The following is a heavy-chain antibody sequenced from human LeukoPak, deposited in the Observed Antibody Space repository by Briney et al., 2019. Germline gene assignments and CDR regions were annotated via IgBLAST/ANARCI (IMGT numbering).Heavy chain of an antibody. J-gene: IGHJ6*03. CDR1: GGTFSSYA. CDR3: AREEEIAAAGTVRNYYYYMDV. V-gene: IGHV1-69*06. D-gene: IGHD6-13*01. Sequence: SVKVSCKASGGTFSSYAISWVRQAPGQGLEWMGGIIPIFGTANYAQKFQGRVTITAEKSTSTAYMELSSVICEDTAVYYCAREEEIAAAGTVRNYYYYMDVWGKGTTVTISS. CDR2: IIPIFGTA.